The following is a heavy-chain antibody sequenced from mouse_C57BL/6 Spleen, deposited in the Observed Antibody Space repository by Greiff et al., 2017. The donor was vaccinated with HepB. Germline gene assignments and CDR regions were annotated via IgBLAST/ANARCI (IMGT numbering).Heavy chain of an antibody. Sequence: VQLVESGPGLVAPSQSLSITCTVSGFSLTSYGVHWVRQPPGKGLEWLVVIWSDGSTTYNSALKSRLSISKDNSKSQVFLKMNSLQTDDTAMYYCARHWDYDGDYYAMDYWGQGTSVTVSS. J-gene: IGHJ4*01. CDR3: ARHWDYDGDYYAMDY. CDR2: IWSDGST. D-gene: IGHD2-4*01. V-gene: IGHV2-6-1*01. CDR1: GFSLTSYG.